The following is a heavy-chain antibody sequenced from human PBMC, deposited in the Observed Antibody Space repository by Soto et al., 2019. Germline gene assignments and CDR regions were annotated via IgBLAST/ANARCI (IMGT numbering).Heavy chain of an antibody. V-gene: IGHV2-5*02. CDR3: ARQSSLKPLDAFDV. J-gene: IGHJ3*01. CDR2: IYWDDDK. Sequence: QITLKESGPTLVKPTQTLTLTCTFSGFSLTTRAVGVAWIRQPPGKALEWLALIYWDDDKRYSPSLNGRLTITKDTSKNQVVLTMTNMNAVDTATYYCARQSSLKPLDAFDVWGQGTMVTVSS. CDR1: GFSLTTRAVG. D-gene: IGHD2-15*01.